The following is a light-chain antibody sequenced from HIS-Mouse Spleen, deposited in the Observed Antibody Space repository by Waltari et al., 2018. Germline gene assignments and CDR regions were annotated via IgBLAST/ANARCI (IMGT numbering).Light chain of an antibody. CDR1: QSVSSSY. CDR2: GAS. CDR3: QQYGSSPT. J-gene: IGKJ2*01. V-gene: IGKV3-20*01. Sequence: EIVLTQSPGTLSLSPGEIATLSCRASQSVSSSYLAWYQQKPGQAPRLLIYGASSRATGIPDRFSGSGSGTDFTLTISRLEPEDFAVYYCQQYGSSPTFGQGTKLESK.